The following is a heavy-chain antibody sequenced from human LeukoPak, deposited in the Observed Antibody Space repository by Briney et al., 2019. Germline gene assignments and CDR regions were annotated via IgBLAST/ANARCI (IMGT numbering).Heavy chain of an antibody. CDR1: GFTFSDYA. J-gene: IGHJ4*02. CDR3: AGRPTGYSSGYVY. Sequence: GGSLRLSCVVSGFTFSDYAMGWLRQAPEKGLDWVSVISGSAHKIRYADSVKGRFTISRDNSENTVYLQMNNLRAEDTALYYCAGRPTGYSSGYVYWGQGALVTVSS. V-gene: IGHV3-23*01. CDR2: ISGSAHKI. D-gene: IGHD5-18*01.